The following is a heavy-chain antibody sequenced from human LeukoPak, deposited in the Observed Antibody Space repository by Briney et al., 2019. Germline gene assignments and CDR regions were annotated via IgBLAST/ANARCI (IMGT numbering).Heavy chain of an antibody. J-gene: IGHJ5*02. V-gene: IGHV3-11*01. D-gene: IGHD4-17*01. CDR3: ARAGRTTRYNWFDP. CDR1: GFTFSDYY. Sequence: GGSLRLSCAASGFTFSDYYMSWIRQAPGKGLEWVSYISSSGSTIYYADSVKGRFTISRDNAKNSLYQQMNSLRAEDTAVYYCARAGRTTRYNWFDPWGQGTLVTVSS. CDR2: ISSSGSTI.